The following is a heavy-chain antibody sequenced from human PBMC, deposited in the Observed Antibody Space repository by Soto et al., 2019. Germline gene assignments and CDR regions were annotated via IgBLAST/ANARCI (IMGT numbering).Heavy chain of an antibody. CDR1: GYTFTRYA. J-gene: IGHJ3*02. V-gene: IGHV1-3*01. CDR3: AREDGERAFDI. CDR2: INAGNGNT. Sequence: GASVKVSCKGSGYTFTRYAMHWGRQAPGQRLEWMGWINAGNGNTKYSQKFQGRVTITRDTSASTAYMELSSLRSEDTAVYYCAREDGERAFDIWGQGTMVTVSS. D-gene: IGHD4-17*01.